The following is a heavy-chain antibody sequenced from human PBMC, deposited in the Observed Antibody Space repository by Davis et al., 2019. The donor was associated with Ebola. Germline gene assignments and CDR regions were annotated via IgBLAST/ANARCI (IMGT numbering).Heavy chain of an antibody. V-gene: IGHV3-72*01. CDR1: GFIFSDHY. CDR3: ARGSVGTAFRAFDI. J-gene: IGHJ3*02. CDR2: IRNKGNSYTT. Sequence: GESLKISCAASGFIFSDHYMDWVRQAPGKGLEWVGRIRNKGNSYTTEYAASVKGRFTISRDDSENSHYLQMNSLKTEDSAVYYCARGSVGTAFRAFDIWGQGTMVTVSS. D-gene: IGHD5-18*01.